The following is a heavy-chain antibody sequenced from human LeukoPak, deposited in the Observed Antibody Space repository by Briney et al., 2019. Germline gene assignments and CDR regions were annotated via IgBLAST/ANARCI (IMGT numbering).Heavy chain of an antibody. CDR2: ISAYNGNT. Sequence: ASVKVSCKASGYTFTSYGISWVRQAPGQGLERMGWISAYNGNTNYAQKLQGRVTMTTDTSTGTAYMELRSLRSDDTAVYYCARAPIVVVVAATDYWGQGTLVTVSS. V-gene: IGHV1-18*01. J-gene: IGHJ4*02. CDR3: ARAPIVVVVAATDY. D-gene: IGHD2-15*01. CDR1: GYTFTSYG.